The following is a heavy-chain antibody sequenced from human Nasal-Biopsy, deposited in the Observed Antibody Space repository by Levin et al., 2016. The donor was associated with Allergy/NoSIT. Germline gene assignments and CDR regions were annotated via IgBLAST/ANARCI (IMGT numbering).Heavy chain of an antibody. Sequence: SVKVSCKASGGSLGTHALSWVRQAPGRGLEWVGRIVPLLDTAHYAEKFQDRATITADKSSNTVYMELSSLRSEDTAVYYCATRYYGSGIDYPMGVWGQGTTVIVSS. V-gene: IGHV1-69*04. J-gene: IGHJ6*02. D-gene: IGHD3-10*01. CDR3: ATRYYGSGIDYPMGV. CDR1: GGSLGTHA. CDR2: IVPLLDTA.